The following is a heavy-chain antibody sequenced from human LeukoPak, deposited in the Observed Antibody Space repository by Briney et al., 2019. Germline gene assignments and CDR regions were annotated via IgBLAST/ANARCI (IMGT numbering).Heavy chain of an antibody. J-gene: IGHJ5*02. CDR2: IKQDGSAK. V-gene: IGHV3-7*01. Sequence: PGGSLRLSCVASGFTFSSYWMSWVRQAPGKGLEWVANIKQDGSAKYYVDPVKGRFTISRDNAKNSLYLHMNSLRADDTAVYYCAQECVDSTGYYYVPNWFDPWGQGTLVTVSS. CDR1: GFTFSSYW. CDR3: AQECVDSTGYYYVPNWFDP. D-gene: IGHD3-22*01.